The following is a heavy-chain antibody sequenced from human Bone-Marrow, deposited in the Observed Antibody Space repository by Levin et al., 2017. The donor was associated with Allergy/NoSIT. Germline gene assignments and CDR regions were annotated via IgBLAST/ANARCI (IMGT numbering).Heavy chain of an antibody. CDR3: ARDRIYGILRNYGMDR. CDR1: GFTFNDFG. J-gene: IGHJ6*02. V-gene: IGHV3-21*06. CDR2: ISSSSSGSHV. D-gene: IGHD4-17*01. Sequence: GESLKISCAASGFTFNDFGMNWVRQAPGKGLEWVSSISSSSSGSHVYYADSVKGRFTISRDDAKNSLSLQMDSLRVEDTATYFCARDRIYGILRNYGMDRWGQGTTVTVSS.